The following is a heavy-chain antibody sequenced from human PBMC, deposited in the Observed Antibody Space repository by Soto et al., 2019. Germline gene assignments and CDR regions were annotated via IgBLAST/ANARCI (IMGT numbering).Heavy chain of an antibody. D-gene: IGHD3-22*01. Sequence: GSLRLSCAASGFTFSSYGMHWVRQAPGKGLEWVAVISYDGSNKYYADSVKGRFTISRDNSENTLYLQMNSLRAEDTAVYYCAKPQSITMIVVVNPPAYWGQGTLVTVSS. CDR1: GFTFSSYG. CDR3: AKPQSITMIVVVNPPAY. CDR2: ISYDGSNK. V-gene: IGHV3-30*18. J-gene: IGHJ4*02.